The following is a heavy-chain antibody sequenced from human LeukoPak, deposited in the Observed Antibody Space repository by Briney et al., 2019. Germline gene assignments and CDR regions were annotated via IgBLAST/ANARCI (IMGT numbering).Heavy chain of an antibody. Sequence: GGSLRLSCAASGFAFNNYSMNWVRQAPGKGLEWVAVISYDGSNKYYADSVKGRFTISRDNSKNTLYLQMNSLRAEDTAVYYCARGEEWLRPFDYWGQGTLVTVSS. CDR3: ARGEEWLRPFDY. D-gene: IGHD5-12*01. CDR2: ISYDGSNK. V-gene: IGHV3-30*03. J-gene: IGHJ4*02. CDR1: GFAFNNYS.